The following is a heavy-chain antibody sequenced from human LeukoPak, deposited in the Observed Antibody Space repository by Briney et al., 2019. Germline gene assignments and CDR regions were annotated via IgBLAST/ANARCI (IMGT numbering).Heavy chain of an antibody. J-gene: IGHJ6*03. CDR3: ARDFACSSTSCYTKGAYYYYMDV. CDR2: IYYSGST. Sequence: SETLSLTCTVSGGSISSGGYYWSWIRQHPGKGLEWIVYIYYSGSTYYNPSLKSRVTISVDTSKNQFSLKLSSVTAADTAVYYCARDFACSSTSCYTKGAYYYYMDVWGKGTTVTVSS. CDR1: GGSISSGGYY. V-gene: IGHV4-31*03. D-gene: IGHD2-2*02.